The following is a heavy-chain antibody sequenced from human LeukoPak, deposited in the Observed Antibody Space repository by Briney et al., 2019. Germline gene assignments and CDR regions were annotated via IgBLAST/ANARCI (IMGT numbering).Heavy chain of an antibody. D-gene: IGHD6-19*01. V-gene: IGHV4-4*07. CDR1: GGSISSYY. J-gene: IGHJ3*02. CDR2: IYTSGST. Sequence: PSETLSLTCTVSGGSISSYYWSWIRQPAGMGLEWIGRIYTSGSTNYNPSLKSRVTMSVDTSKNQFSLKLSSVTAADTAVYYCARVGIAVAGSGFDIWGQGTMVTVSS. CDR3: ARVGIAVAGSGFDI.